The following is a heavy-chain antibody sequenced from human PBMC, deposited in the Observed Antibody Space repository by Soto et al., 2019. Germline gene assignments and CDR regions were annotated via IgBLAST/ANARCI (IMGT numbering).Heavy chain of an antibody. CDR3: ARGGGSSIAAAGRRFDP. Sequence: QVQLQQWGAGLLKPSETLSLTCAVYGGSFSGYYWSWIRQPPGKGLEWIGEINHSGSTNYNPSLKSRVTISVDTSKNQFPLKLSSVTAADTAGYYCARGGGSSIAAAGRRFDPWGQGTLVTVSS. CDR2: INHSGST. D-gene: IGHD6-13*01. V-gene: IGHV4-34*01. J-gene: IGHJ5*02. CDR1: GGSFSGYY.